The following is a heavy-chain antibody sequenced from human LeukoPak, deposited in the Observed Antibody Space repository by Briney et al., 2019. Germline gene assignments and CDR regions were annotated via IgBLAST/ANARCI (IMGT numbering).Heavy chain of an antibody. Sequence: GRSLRLSCAASRFTFSNCGMSWVRQAPGKGLEWVASIGGRAGSTYYADSVGGRFTISRDNSKNILYLQMNSLRAEDTATYYCAKDLGFGDFLYDYWGQGTLVTVSS. CDR1: RFTFSNCG. CDR2: IGGRAGST. D-gene: IGHD3-10*01. CDR3: AKDLGFGDFLYDY. V-gene: IGHV3-23*01. J-gene: IGHJ4*02.